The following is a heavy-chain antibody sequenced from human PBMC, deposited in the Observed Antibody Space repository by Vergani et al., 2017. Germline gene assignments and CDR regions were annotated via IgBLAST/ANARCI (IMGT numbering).Heavy chain of an antibody. CDR2: IHYSENT. J-gene: IGHJ5*02. CDR1: FDSIRNLY. V-gene: IGHV4-59*11. Sequence: QVQLQESGPGLVKSSETLALTCSVSFDSIRNLYCNWIRQPPGKGLGWIGSIHYSENTNYNPSLNTRVTFSVDTSKNQFSLTLTSVTAADTAVYYCASDTHSGQRADRWGQGILVTVTS. CDR3: ASDTHSGQRADR. D-gene: IGHD6-19*01.